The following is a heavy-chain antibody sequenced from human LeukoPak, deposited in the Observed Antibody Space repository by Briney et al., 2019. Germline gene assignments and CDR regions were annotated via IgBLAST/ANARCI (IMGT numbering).Heavy chain of an antibody. CDR2: IRSKAYGGTT. CDR1: GFTFCDYA. J-gene: IGHJ4*02. D-gene: IGHD5-24*01. V-gene: IGHV3-49*04. CDR3: TRGSGDGYNDN. Sequence: PGGSLRLSCTASGFTFCDYAMSWVRQAPGKGLEWVGFIRSKAYGGTTEYAASVKGRFTISRDDSKSIAYLQMNSLKTEDTAVYYCTRGSGDGYNDNWGQGTLVTVSS.